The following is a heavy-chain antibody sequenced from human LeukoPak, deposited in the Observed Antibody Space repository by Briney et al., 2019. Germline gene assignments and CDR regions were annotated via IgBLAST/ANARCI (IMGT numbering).Heavy chain of an antibody. CDR3: AKQRIVGASYRGLIDF. CDR1: GFTLRSYA. D-gene: IGHD1-26*01. Sequence: PAGGSLRLSCAASGFTLRSYAMSWVRQAPGKGLEWVSAISNDGITYYPDSVKGRFTISRDTSKNTLYLQVISLRAEDTAVYYCAKQRIVGASYRGLIDFWGQGALVTVSS. V-gene: IGHV3-23*01. J-gene: IGHJ4*02. CDR2: ISNDGIT.